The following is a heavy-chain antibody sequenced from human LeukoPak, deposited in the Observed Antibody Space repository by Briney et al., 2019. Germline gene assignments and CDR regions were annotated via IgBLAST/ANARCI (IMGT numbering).Heavy chain of an antibody. J-gene: IGHJ4*02. CDR1: GGSISSYY. Sequence: PSETLSLTCTVSGGSISSYYWSWIRQPPGKGLEWIGHIYYSRSTNYNPSLKSRVTISVDTSKNQFSLKLSSVTAADTAVYYCARQYCSGGSCSALGDWGQGTLVTVSS. D-gene: IGHD2-15*01. V-gene: IGHV4-59*08. CDR3: ARQYCSGGSCSALGD. CDR2: IYYSRST.